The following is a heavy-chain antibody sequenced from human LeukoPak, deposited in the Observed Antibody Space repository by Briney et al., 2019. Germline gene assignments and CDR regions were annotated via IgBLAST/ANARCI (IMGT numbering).Heavy chain of an antibody. CDR3: ARDRDYPRDQFDY. Sequence: GGSLRLSCTASGFTFNSYAMAWVRQAPGQGLEWVSTITAAGNVPWYSDSVRGRFTISRDNSESTVYLQMNGLRVEDTARYYCARDRDYPRDQFDYWGQGTVVSVSS. CDR2: ITAAGNVP. V-gene: IGHV3-23*01. CDR1: GFTFNSYA. J-gene: IGHJ4*02. D-gene: IGHD4-17*01.